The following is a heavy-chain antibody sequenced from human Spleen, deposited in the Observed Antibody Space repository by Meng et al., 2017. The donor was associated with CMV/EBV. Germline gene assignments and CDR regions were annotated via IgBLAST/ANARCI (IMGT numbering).Heavy chain of an antibody. CDR3: AVPPQLYCSSISCYRDY. CDR1: FTFSDYY. CDR2: ISSSGSTI. D-gene: IGHD2-2*01. J-gene: IGHJ4*02. Sequence: FTFSDYYMSWIRQAPGKGLEWVSYISSSGSTIYYAEFVKGRFIISRDNAKNSLYLQMNSLRAEDTAVYYCAVPPQLYCSSISCYRDYWGQGTLVTVSS. V-gene: IGHV3-11*04.